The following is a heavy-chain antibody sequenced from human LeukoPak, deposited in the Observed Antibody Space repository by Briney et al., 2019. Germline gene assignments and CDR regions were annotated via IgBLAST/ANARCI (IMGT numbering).Heavy chain of an antibody. D-gene: IGHD6-19*01. CDR3: PRQGEYSSGWYPLDY. Sequence: PGRSLRLSCAASGFTFGDYAMHWVRQAPGKGLEWVSGISSNSSSIGYADSVKGRFTISRDNAKNSLYLQMNSLRAEDMALYYCPRQGEYSSGWYPLDYWGQGTLATVSS. CDR2: ISSNSSSI. J-gene: IGHJ4*02. CDR1: GFTFGDYA. V-gene: IGHV3-9*03.